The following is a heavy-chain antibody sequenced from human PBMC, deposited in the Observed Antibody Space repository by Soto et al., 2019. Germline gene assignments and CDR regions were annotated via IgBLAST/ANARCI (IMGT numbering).Heavy chain of an antibody. V-gene: IGHV1-3*01. Sequence: GASVKVSCKTSGYTFTSYAIHWVRQAPGQRLEWMGWINAGNAKTKYSQKFQGRVTITRDTSASTAYMELSSLRSEDTAVYYCARGLPLAADYWGQGTLVTVSS. CDR3: ARGLPLAADY. J-gene: IGHJ4*02. CDR1: GYTFTSYA. CDR2: INAGNAKT.